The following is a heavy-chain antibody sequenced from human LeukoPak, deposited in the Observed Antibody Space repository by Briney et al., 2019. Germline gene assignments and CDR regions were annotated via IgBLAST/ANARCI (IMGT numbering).Heavy chain of an antibody. CDR1: GGSISSGSYY. V-gene: IGHV4-61*02. CDR3: ARVSVTYGDYDY. Sequence: PSETLSLTCAVSGGSISSGSYYWSWIRQPAGKGLEWIGRIYTSGSTNYNPSLKSRVTISVDTSKNQFSLKLSSVTAADTAVYYCARVSVTYGDYDYWGQGTLVTVSS. J-gene: IGHJ4*02. CDR2: IYTSGST. D-gene: IGHD4-17*01.